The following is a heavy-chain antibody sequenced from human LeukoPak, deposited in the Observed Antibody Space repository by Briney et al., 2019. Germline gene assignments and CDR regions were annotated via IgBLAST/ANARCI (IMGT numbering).Heavy chain of an antibody. J-gene: IGHJ3*02. Sequence: GGSLRLSCAASGFTFSSYWMSWVRQAPGKGLEWVANIKQDGSEKYYVDSVKGRFTISRDNAKNSLYLQMNSLRAEDTAVYYCARRRSSGWYRALDIWGQGTMVTVSS. V-gene: IGHV3-7*01. CDR2: IKQDGSEK. CDR1: GFTFSSYW. D-gene: IGHD6-19*01. CDR3: ARRRSSGWYRALDI.